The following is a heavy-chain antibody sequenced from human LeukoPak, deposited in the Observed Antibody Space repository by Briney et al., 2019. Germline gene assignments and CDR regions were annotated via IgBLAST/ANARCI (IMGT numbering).Heavy chain of an antibody. CDR2: INPNSGGT. V-gene: IGHV1-2*02. D-gene: IGHD6-25*01. J-gene: IGHJ4*02. CDR3: ARGRPGDYFDY. CDR1: GYTFTGYF. Sequence: ASVKVSCKASGYTFTGYFMHCVRQAPGQGLEWMGWINPNSGGTSYLQNFQGRVTMTRDTSISTAYMDLSRLRSDDTAVYYCARGRPGDYFDYWGQGTLVTVSS.